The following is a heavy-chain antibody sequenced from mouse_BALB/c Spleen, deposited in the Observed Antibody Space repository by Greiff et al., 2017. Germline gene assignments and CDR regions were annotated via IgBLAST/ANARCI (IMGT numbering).Heavy chain of an antibody. Sequence: VQLQASGAELARPGASVKMSCKASGYTFTSYTMHWVKQRPGPGLEWIGYINPSSGYTNYNQKFKDKATLTADKSSSTAYMQLSSLTSEDSAVYYCASHYYYGRSYEGYWGQGTTLTVSS. D-gene: IGHD1-1*01. J-gene: IGHJ2*01. V-gene: IGHV1-4*01. CDR2: INPSSGYT. CDR1: GYTFTSYT. CDR3: ASHYYYGRSYEGY.